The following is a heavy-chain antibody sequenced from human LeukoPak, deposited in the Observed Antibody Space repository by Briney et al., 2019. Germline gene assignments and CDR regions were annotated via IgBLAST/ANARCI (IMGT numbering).Heavy chain of an antibody. V-gene: IGHV4-34*01. Sequence: PSETLSLXXXXXXGSFSGYYWSWIGQPPCKGREGMGGINHSGSTDYNPSLKSRVTISVDTSKNQFSLKLSSVTAADPAVYYCARGGPHPPIMVRGVILYYWGQGTLVTVSS. CDR2: INHSGST. D-gene: IGHD3-10*01. CDR1: XGSFSGYY. J-gene: IGHJ4*02. CDR3: ARGGPHPPIMVRGVILYY.